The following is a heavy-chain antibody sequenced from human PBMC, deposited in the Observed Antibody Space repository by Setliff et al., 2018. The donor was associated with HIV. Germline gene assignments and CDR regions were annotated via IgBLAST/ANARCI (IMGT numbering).Heavy chain of an antibody. D-gene: IGHD2-21*02. CDR3: VRHGGTIVVVTTPRLVVWYIDL. V-gene: IGHV4-34*01. J-gene: IGHJ2*01. Sequence: SETLSLTCAVYVGSFSGYFWGWIRQPPGKGLEWLGNIGNIYYGGTTYYNPSLKSRVTISEDTSKNQISLKLSSVSAADTAVYYCVRHGGTIVVVTTPRLVVWYIDLWGRGTLVTVSS. CDR1: VGSFSGYF. CDR2: IYYGGTT.